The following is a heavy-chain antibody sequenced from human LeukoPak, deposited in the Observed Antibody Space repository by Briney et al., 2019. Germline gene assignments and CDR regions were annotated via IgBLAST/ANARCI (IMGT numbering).Heavy chain of an antibody. Sequence: GGSLRLSCATSGFIFSHHGMNWVRQAPGKGLEWVSGIRADAVTTYYADSVKGRFIISRDNSKNTVYLQMNSLSAEDAAVYYCAKGGSSWLTEFDYWGQGTLVTVSS. CDR2: IRADAVTT. J-gene: IGHJ4*02. V-gene: IGHV3-23*01. CDR1: GFIFSHHG. D-gene: IGHD6-13*01. CDR3: AKGGSSWLTEFDY.